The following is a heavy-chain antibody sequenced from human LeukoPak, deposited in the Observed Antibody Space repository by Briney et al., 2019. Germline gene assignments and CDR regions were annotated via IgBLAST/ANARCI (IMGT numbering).Heavy chain of an antibody. V-gene: IGHV3-74*03. J-gene: IGHJ4*02. CDR1: GFTFSSYW. CDR2: INSDGSSI. D-gene: IGHD5-12*01. CDR3: AREGRVSGYDFDC. Sequence: GGSLRLSCAASGFTFSSYWMHWVRQAPGKGLVWVSRINSDGSSITYADSVKGRFTISRDNAKNTLFLQMNSLRVEGTAVYYCAREGRVSGYDFDCWGQGTLVTVSS.